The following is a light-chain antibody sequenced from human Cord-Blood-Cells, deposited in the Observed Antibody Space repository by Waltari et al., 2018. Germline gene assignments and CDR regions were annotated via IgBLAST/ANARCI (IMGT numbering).Light chain of an antibody. V-gene: IGKV3-20*01. CDR2: VAS. J-gene: IGKJ2*01. CDR3: QQYGSSPYT. CDR1: QSVSSSY. Sequence: DIVLTQSPGTLSLSPGERANLSCRASQSVSSSYLAWYQQKPGQAPRLLIYVASSRATGIPDRFSGSGSGTDFTLTISRLDPEDFAVYYCQQYGSSPYTFGQGTKLEIK.